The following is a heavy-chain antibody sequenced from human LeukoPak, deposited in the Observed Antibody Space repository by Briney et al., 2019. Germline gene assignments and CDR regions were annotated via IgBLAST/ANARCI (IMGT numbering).Heavy chain of an antibody. J-gene: IGHJ5*02. D-gene: IGHD3-10*01. CDR2: ISYEGST. V-gene: IGHV4-59*08. CDR1: GASISSFY. CDR3: ARVNYRSGSYSSWFDP. Sequence: SETLSLTCTVSGASISSFYWSWIRQPPGKGLEWIGHISYEGSTNYHLSLKSRVTISVDTSKNQFSLKLSSVTATDTALYYCARVNYRSGSYSSWFDPWGQGTLVTVSS.